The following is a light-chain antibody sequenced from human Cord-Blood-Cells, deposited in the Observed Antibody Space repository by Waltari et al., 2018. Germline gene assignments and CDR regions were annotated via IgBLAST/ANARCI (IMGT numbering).Light chain of an antibody. CDR1: KLGDKY. CDR3: QAWDSSTVV. Sequence: SYELTQPPSVSVSPGQTASITCSGDKLGDKYACWYQHKPGQSPVLVIYQDSKRPSGIPERFSGSNSGNTATLTISGTQAMDKADYYCQAWDSSTVVFGGGTKLTVL. CDR2: QDS. J-gene: IGLJ2*01. V-gene: IGLV3-1*01.